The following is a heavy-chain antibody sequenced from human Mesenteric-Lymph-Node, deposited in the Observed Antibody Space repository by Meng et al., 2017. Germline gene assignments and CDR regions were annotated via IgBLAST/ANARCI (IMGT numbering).Heavy chain of an antibody. CDR3: ARTVVPASRGAFDI. D-gene: IGHD2-15*01. CDR1: GGSFSGYY. J-gene: IGHJ3*02. CDR2: INHSGST. V-gene: IGHV4-34*01. Sequence: SETLSLTCAVYGGSFSGYYWSWIRQPPGKGLEWIGEINHSGSTNYNPSLKSRVTISLDTSRNQFSLQLSSVTASDTAVYYCARTVVPASRGAFDIWAQGTLVTVSS.